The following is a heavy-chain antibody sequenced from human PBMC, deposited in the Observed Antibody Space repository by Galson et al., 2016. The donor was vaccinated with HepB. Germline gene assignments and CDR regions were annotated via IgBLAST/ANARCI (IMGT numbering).Heavy chain of an antibody. CDR3: ARVRIAVAENSYFFDS. V-gene: IGHV4-59*01. Sequence: ETLSLTCTVSGVSLSSYYWSWIRQPPGKGLEWIGYIYYSGGSTNYNPPLKSRVTISVDTLKNQFSLKLSSVTAADTAVYFCARVRIAVAENSYFFDSWGQGTLVTVSS. J-gene: IGHJ4*02. CDR2: IYYSGGST. CDR1: GVSLSSYY. D-gene: IGHD6-19*01.